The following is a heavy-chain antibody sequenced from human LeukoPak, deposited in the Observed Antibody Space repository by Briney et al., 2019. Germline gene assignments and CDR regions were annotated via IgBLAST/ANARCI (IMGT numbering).Heavy chain of an antibody. Sequence: SETLSLTCAVYGVSFSGYYWSWIRQPPGKGLEWIGEINHSGSTNYNPSLKSRVTISVDTSKNQFSLKLSSVTAADTAVYYCARGMAGARSYNWFDPWGQGTLVTVSS. CDR1: GVSFSGYY. J-gene: IGHJ5*02. D-gene: IGHD5-24*01. V-gene: IGHV4-34*01. CDR2: INHSGST. CDR3: ARGMAGARSYNWFDP.